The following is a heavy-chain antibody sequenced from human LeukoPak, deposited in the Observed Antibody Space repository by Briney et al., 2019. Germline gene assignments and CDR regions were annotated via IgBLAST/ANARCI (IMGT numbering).Heavy chain of an antibody. J-gene: IGHJ4*02. CDR3: ATDRPRLTYGDKLPFDY. Sequence: ASVKVSCKAFGYTFTSNYMHWVRQAPGQGPEWMGVISPSGGSTTYAQKFQGRVTLTRDMSTSTDYLELSSLRSEDTAVYYCATDRPRLTYGDKLPFDYWGQGTLVTVSS. CDR1: GYTFTSNY. CDR2: ISPSGGST. D-gene: IGHD4-17*01. V-gene: IGHV1-46*01.